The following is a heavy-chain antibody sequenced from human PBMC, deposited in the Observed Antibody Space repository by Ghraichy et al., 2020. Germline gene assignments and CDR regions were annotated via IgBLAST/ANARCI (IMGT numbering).Heavy chain of an antibody. J-gene: IGHJ4*02. CDR2: IYYSGST. CDR1: CGSISSSSYY. CDR3: ARSTALYYFDY. D-gene: IGHD4-17*01. Sequence: SETLSLTCTVSCGSISSSSYYWGWIRQPPGKGLEWIGSIYYSGSTYYNPSLKSRVTISVDTSKNQFSLKLSSVTAADTAVYYCARSTALYYFDYWGQGTLVTVSS. V-gene: IGHV4-39*01.